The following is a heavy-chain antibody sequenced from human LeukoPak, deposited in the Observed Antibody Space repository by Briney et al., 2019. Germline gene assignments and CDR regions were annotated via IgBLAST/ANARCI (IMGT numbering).Heavy chain of an antibody. D-gene: IGHD2-15*01. J-gene: IGHJ4*02. Sequence: PGGSLRLSCAASGFTFSSYAMSWVRQAPGKGLEWVSAISGSGGSTYYADSVKGRFTISRDNSKNTLYLQMNSLRAEDTAVYYCARGTIYTRYCSGGSCYGYWGQGTLVTVSS. CDR3: ARGTIYTRYCSGGSCYGY. CDR1: GFTFSSYA. V-gene: IGHV3-23*01. CDR2: ISGSGGST.